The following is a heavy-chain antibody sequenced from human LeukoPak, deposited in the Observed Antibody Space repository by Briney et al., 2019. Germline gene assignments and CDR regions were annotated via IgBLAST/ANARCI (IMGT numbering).Heavy chain of an antibody. J-gene: IGHJ6*03. V-gene: IGHV3-74*01. Sequence: GAPRLSCAASGFTFSSYWMHWVRQAPGKGLVWVSRINYDGSSTSYTDSVKGRFTISRDKANNTLYLQMNSLTAEDTAVYYCARDGPLKDIVVVPAAVYRSSYYYYYMDVWGKGTTVTVSS. D-gene: IGHD2-2*01. CDR1: GFTFSSYW. CDR3: ARDGPLKDIVVVPAAVYRSSYYYYYMDV. CDR2: INYDGSST.